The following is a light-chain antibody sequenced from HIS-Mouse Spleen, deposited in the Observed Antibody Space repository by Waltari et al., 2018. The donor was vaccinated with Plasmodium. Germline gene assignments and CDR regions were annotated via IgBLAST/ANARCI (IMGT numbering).Light chain of an antibody. Sequence: IPLTPSPSFLSASVGDRVTITCRASQGISSYLAWYQQKPGKAPKLLIYAASTLQSRVPSRFSGSGSGTEFTLTISSLQPEDFATYYGQQLNSYPPFFGGGTKVEIK. CDR3: QQLNSYPPF. CDR2: AAS. J-gene: IGKJ4*01. CDR1: QGISSY. V-gene: IGKV1-9*01.